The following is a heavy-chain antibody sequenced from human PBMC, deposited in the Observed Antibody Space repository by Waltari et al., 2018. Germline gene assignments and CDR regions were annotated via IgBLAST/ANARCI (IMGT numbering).Heavy chain of an antibody. D-gene: IGHD1-7*01. V-gene: IGHV3-53*01. Sequence: EVHLLDSGGGFIHPAGSLSLSCAASGFTVSNTNLPCLRQAPGKGLEWVSIIYRGGSTYYADSVRGRFTASENNSKNTLDLQMDRLRAEDTAVYYCARGGLTATTKYAPWYCDLWGRGTLVTVSS. CDR2: IYRGGST. J-gene: IGHJ2*01. CDR1: GFTVSNTN. CDR3: ARGGLTATTKYAPWYCDL.